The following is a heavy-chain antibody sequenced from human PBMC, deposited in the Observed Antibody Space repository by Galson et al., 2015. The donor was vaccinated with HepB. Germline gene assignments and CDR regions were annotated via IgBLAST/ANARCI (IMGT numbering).Heavy chain of an antibody. D-gene: IGHD3-22*01. J-gene: IGHJ3*02. V-gene: IGHV1-8*01. CDR3: ARGGGYYDDSGYHIGAFDI. CDR2: MNPRSGNT. Sequence: SVKVSCKASGYTFTSHDINWVRQAPGQGLEWMVWMNPRSGNTGYAREFKGRVTVTRNTSISTAYMELSSLSSDDTAVYYCARGGGYYDDSGYHIGAFDIWGQGTMVSVSP. CDR1: GYTFTSHD.